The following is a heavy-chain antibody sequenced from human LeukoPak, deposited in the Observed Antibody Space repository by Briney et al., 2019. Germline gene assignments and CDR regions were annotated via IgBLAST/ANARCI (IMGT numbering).Heavy chain of an antibody. Sequence: ASVKVSCKASGYTFTSYGIRWVRRAPGQGLEWMGWISAYNGNTNYAQKLQGRVTMTTDTSTSTAYMELRSLRSDDADEYYCARGRGYCSSTSCQLTDYWGQGTLVTVSS. D-gene: IGHD2-2*01. CDR3: ARGRGYCSSTSCQLTDY. V-gene: IGHV1-18*01. CDR1: GYTFTSYG. CDR2: ISAYNGNT. J-gene: IGHJ4*02.